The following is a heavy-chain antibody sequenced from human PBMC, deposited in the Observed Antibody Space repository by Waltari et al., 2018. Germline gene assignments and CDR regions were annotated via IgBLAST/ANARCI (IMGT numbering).Heavy chain of an antibody. Sequence: EVQLLESGGGLVQPGGSLRLSCAASGFTFSSYAMSWVRQAPGKGLEWVSAISGSGGSTYYADSVKGRFTISRDNSKNTLYLQMNSLRVEDTAIYYCAKVHYYDSSGYYPSWGQGTLVTVSS. D-gene: IGHD3-22*01. CDR3: AKVHYYDSSGYYPS. V-gene: IGHV3-23*01. J-gene: IGHJ5*02. CDR2: ISGSGGST. CDR1: GFTFSSYA.